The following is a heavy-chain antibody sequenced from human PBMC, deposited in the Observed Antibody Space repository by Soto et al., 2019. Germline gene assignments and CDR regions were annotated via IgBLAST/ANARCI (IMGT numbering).Heavy chain of an antibody. V-gene: IGHV1-18*01. CDR2: ISANSGDT. CDR3: ARDFRSSCTGSSCIYFDY. CDR1: GYTFTSYG. J-gene: IGHJ4*02. D-gene: IGHD2-15*01. Sequence: ASVKVSCKASGYTFTSYGFSWVRQAPGRGLEWVGWISANSGDTNSARKFQGRVTLTTDTSTGTAYMDLTSLRSDDTAVYYCARDFRSSCTGSSCIYFDYWGQGTQVTVSS.